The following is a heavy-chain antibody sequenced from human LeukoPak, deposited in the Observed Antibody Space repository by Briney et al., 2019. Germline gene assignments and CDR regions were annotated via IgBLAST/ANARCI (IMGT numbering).Heavy chain of an antibody. Sequence: ASVKVSCKASVGTFSSYAISWVRQAPGQGLEWMGGIIPIFGTANYAQKFQGRVTITTDESTSTAYMELSSLRSEDTAVYYCATCGYSYGYFDGAFDIWGQGTMVTVSS. CDR3: ATCGYSYGYFDGAFDI. CDR1: VGTFSSYA. D-gene: IGHD5-18*01. J-gene: IGHJ3*02. V-gene: IGHV1-69*05. CDR2: IIPIFGTA.